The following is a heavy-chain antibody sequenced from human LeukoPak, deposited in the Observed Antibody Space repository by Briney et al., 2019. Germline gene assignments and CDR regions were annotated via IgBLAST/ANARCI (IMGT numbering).Heavy chain of an antibody. CDR2: INPNSGGT. CDR3: ARDGAVAAVFDY. V-gene: IGHV1-2*02. Sequence: ASVKVSCKASGYTFTGYYMHWVRQAPGQGLEWMGWINPNSGGTNYAQKFQGRVTMTRDTSISTAYMELSRLRSNDTAVYYCARDGAVAAVFDYWGQGTLVTVSS. CDR1: GYTFTGYY. D-gene: IGHD6-19*01. J-gene: IGHJ4*02.